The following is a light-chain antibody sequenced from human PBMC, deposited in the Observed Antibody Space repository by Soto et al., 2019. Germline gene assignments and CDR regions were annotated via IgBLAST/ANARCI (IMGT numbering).Light chain of an antibody. V-gene: IGKV3-20*01. CDR3: QQFASSPGFT. CDR1: QTINNRY. Sequence: EIVLTQSPGTLSLSPGERATLSCRASQTINNRYLAWYQQKLGQAPRLLIYGASSRATGIPDRFSGSGSGTDFTLTISRLEPEDFAVYYCQQFASSPGFTFGPGTKVDMK. J-gene: IGKJ3*01. CDR2: GAS.